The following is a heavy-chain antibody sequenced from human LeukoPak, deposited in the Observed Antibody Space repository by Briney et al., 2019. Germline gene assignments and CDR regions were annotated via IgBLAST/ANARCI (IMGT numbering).Heavy chain of an antibody. J-gene: IGHJ4*02. CDR3: ARDDNFGEAYFDY. Sequence: SETLSLTCTVSGGSISSGGYYWSWIRQHPGKGLEWIGYIYYSGSTYYNPSLKSRVTISVDTSKNQFSLKLSSVTAADTAVYYCARDDNFGEAYFDYWGQGTLVTVSS. V-gene: IGHV4-31*03. CDR1: GGSISSGGYY. CDR2: IYYSGST. D-gene: IGHD3-10*01.